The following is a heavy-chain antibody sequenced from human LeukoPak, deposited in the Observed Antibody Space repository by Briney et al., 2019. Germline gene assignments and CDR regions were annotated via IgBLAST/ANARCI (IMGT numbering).Heavy chain of an antibody. J-gene: IGHJ4*02. V-gene: IGHV4-59*01. CDR2: IYYSGST. CDR1: GGSISSYY. Sequence: SETLSLTCTVSGGSISSYYWSWVRQPPGKGLEWIGYIYYSGSTNYNPSLKSRVTISVDTSKTHFSLKLSSVTAADTAVYYCARDAYGASDYWGQETLVTVSS. D-gene: IGHD4/OR15-4a*01. CDR3: ARDAYGASDY.